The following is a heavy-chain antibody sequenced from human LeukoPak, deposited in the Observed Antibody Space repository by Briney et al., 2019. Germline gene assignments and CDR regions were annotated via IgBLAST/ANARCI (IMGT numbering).Heavy chain of an antibody. Sequence: SETPSLTCAVYGGSFSGYYWSWIRQPPGKGLEWIGEINHSGSTNYNPSLKSRVTISVDTSKNQFSLKLSSVTAADTAVYYCARHGPRGRGYCSPTSCYSFDYWGQGSLVTVSS. V-gene: IGHV4-34*01. CDR3: ARHGPRGRGYCSPTSCYSFDY. CDR2: INHSGST. J-gene: IGHJ4*02. D-gene: IGHD2-2*03. CDR1: GGSFSGYY.